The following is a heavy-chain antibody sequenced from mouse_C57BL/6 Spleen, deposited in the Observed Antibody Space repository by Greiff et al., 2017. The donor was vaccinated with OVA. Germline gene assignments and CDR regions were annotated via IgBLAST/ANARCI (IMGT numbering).Heavy chain of an antibody. CDR2: INPGSGGT. CDR3: AREGPYYGSPLDY. CDR1: GYAFTNYL. V-gene: IGHV1-54*01. J-gene: IGHJ2*01. Sequence: VQLQQSGAELVRPGTSVKVSCKASGYAFTNYLIEWVKQRPGQGLEWIGVINPGSGGTNYNEKFKGKATLTADKSSSTAYMQLSSLTSEDSAVYFCAREGPYYGSPLDYWGQGTTLTVSS. D-gene: IGHD1-1*01.